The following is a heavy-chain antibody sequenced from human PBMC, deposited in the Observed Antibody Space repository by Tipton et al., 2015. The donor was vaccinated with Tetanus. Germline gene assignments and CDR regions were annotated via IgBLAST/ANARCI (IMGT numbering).Heavy chain of an antibody. V-gene: IGHV4-59*12. D-gene: IGHD5-24*01. J-gene: IGHJ4*01. Sequence: TLSLTCTVSGGSISNYYWSWIRQPPGKRLEWIGYIYYTGRTDYNPSLKSRVTISLDTSKNQFSLKLSSVTAADSALYFCARGTDAYKSGNYWGQGTLVTVSS. CDR1: GGSISNYY. CDR3: ARGTDAYKSGNY. CDR2: IYYTGRT.